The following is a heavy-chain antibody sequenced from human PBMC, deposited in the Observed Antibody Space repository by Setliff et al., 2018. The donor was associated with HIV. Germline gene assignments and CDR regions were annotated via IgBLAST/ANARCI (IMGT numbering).Heavy chain of an antibody. Sequence: ASVKVSCKASGYTFTGYYMHWVRQAPGQGLEWLGWINPNNGVTNYAQNFQGRVTMTRDTSISKAYMELSSLTSDDTAVYYCARGAWYTSGWYSSRYMDVWGKGTTVTVSS. V-gene: IGHV1-2*02. CDR1: GYTFTGYY. D-gene: IGHD6-19*01. J-gene: IGHJ6*03. CDR2: INPNNGVT. CDR3: ARGAWYTSGWYSSRYMDV.